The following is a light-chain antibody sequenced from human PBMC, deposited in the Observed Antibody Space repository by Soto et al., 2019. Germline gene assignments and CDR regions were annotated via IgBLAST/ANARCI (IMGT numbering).Light chain of an antibody. V-gene: IGKV3-11*01. CDR1: QTVSDNY. CDR2: GTS. CDR3: QQRCNWPANT. Sequence: VWSQPPGTLSLSPGERATLSCRASQTVSDNYLAWYQHKAGQAPRLLIYGTSTRVTGIPARFSGSGSGTEFTLTISSLEPEDFAVQYCQQRCNWPANTFCGGTNVAI. J-gene: IGKJ4*01.